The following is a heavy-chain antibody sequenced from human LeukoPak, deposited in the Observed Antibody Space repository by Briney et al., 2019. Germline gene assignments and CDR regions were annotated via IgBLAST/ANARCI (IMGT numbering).Heavy chain of an antibody. D-gene: IGHD3-10*01. Sequence: GGSLRLSCAASGFTFSSYGMHWVRQAPGKGLEWVAVIWYDGSNKYYADSVKGRFTISRDNSKNTLYLQMNSLRAEDTAVYYCARICGSGSSKSDNFDYWGQGTLVTVSS. V-gene: IGHV3-33*01. CDR2: IWYDGSNK. CDR1: GFTFSSYG. J-gene: IGHJ4*02. CDR3: ARICGSGSSKSDNFDY.